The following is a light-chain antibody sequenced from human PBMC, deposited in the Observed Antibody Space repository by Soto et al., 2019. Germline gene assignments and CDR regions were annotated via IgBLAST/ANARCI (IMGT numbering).Light chain of an antibody. CDR3: QQYNNWPPIT. CDR1: QSVSSN. V-gene: IGKV3-15*01. Sequence: EIELTQSPGTLSLSPGERATISCRASQSVSSNLAWYQQKPGQAPRLLIYGASTRATGIPARFSGSGSGTEFTLTISSLQSEDFAVYYCQQYNNWPPITFGQGTRLEI. CDR2: GAS. J-gene: IGKJ5*01.